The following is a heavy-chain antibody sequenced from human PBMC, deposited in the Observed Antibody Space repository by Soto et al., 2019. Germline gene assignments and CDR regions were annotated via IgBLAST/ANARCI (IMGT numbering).Heavy chain of an antibody. CDR1: GFTFSSYS. Sequence: GGSLRLSCAASGFTFSSYSMNWVRQAPGKGLEWVSYISSSSSTIYYADSVKGRFTISRDNAKNSLYLQMNNLRDEDTAVYYCASGGYYDSSGYKCFQHWGQGTLVTVSS. V-gene: IGHV3-48*02. CDR3: ASGGYYDSSGYKCFQH. D-gene: IGHD3-22*01. J-gene: IGHJ1*01. CDR2: ISSSSSTI.